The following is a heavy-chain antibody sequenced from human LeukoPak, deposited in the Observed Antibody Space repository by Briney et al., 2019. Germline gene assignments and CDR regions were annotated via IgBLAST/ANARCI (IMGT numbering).Heavy chain of an antibody. J-gene: IGHJ6*02. V-gene: IGHV4-39*07. CDR3: AREPPRGWSTVYGMDV. D-gene: IGHD6-19*01. CDR1: GGSISSSNYY. CDR2: IYYSGST. Sequence: SETLSLTCTVSGGSISSSNYYWGWIRQPPGKGLEWIGSIYYSGSTYYNPSLKSRVTISVDTSKNQFSLKLSSVTAADTAVYYCAREPPRGWSTVYGMDVWGQGTTVTVSS.